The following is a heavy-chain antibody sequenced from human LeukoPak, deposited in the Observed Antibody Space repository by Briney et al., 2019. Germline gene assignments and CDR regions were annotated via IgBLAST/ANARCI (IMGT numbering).Heavy chain of an antibody. J-gene: IGHJ6*03. V-gene: IGHV4-34*01. CDR3: ARQGVGYDILTGSTRVLDYYYMDV. CDR1: GGSFSGYY. D-gene: IGHD3-9*01. Sequence: SETLSLTCAVYGGSFSGYYWSWIRQPPGKGLEWIGEINHSGSTNYNPSLKSRVTISVDTSKNQFSLKLSSVTAADTAVYYCARQGVGYDILTGSTRVLDYYYMDVWGKGTTVTISS. CDR2: INHSGST.